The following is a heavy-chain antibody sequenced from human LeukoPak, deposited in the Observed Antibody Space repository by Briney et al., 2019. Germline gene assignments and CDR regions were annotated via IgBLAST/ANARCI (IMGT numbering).Heavy chain of an antibody. CDR3: AKDGPHDTAMVKPLDY. CDR2: ISSSSSYT. CDR1: GFTFSDYY. Sequence: GGSLRLSCAASGFTFSDYYMSWIRQAPGKGLEWVSYISSSSSYTNYADSVKGRFTISRDNAKNSLYLQMNSLRAEDTAVYYCAKDGPHDTAMVKPLDYWGQGTLVTVSS. J-gene: IGHJ4*02. V-gene: IGHV3-11*05. D-gene: IGHD5-18*01.